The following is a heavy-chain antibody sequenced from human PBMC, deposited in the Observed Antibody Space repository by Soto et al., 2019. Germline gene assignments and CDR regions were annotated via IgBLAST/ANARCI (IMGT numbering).Heavy chain of an antibody. J-gene: IGHJ6*02. D-gene: IGHD3-3*02. CDR3: ARDISREAHGDYYYYGMDV. CDR2: ISYDGSNK. V-gene: IGHV3-30-3*01. Sequence: GGSLRLSCAASGFTFSSYAMHWVRRAPGKGLEWVAVISYDGSNKYYADSVKGRFTISRDNSKNTLYLQMNSLRAEDTAVYYYARDISREAHGDYYYYGMDVWGQGTTVTVSS. CDR1: GFTFSSYA.